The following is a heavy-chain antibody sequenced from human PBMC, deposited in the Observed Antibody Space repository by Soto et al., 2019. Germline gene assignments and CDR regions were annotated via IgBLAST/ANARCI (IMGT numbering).Heavy chain of an antibody. Sequence: SETLSLTCTVSGGSIYTNDYYWGWIRQPPGRGFEWIGNIDYNGVTYYNRSLKSRVSISRDTSKNQYSLRLTSVTAADTALYHCVKVLVGATAQTAPGSWGPGTLVTVSS. CDR1: GGSIYTNDYY. J-gene: IGHJ5*02. CDR2: IDYNGVT. CDR3: VKVLVGATAQTAPGS. D-gene: IGHD2-15*01. V-gene: IGHV4-39*01.